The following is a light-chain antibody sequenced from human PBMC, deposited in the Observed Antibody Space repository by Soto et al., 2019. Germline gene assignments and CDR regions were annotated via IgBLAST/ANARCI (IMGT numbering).Light chain of an antibody. V-gene: IGKV3-15*01. J-gene: IGKJ4*01. Sequence: EIVMTQSPATLSVSPGETATLSCRASQSVSYNLAWYQQKPGQGPRLLIYGAFTRATGIPARFSGSGSGTEFTLTINSLQSEDFAVYYCQQYKNWPPLTFGGGTKVEIK. CDR3: QQYKNWPPLT. CDR1: QSVSYN. CDR2: GAF.